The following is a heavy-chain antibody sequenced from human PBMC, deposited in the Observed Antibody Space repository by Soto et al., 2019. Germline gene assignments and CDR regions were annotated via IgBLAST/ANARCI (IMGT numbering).Heavy chain of an antibody. D-gene: IGHD1-26*01. CDR3: ARVAMVGATRDYFDY. Sequence: QVQLLQSGAEVKKPGASVKVSCKASGYTFTSYGISWVRQAPGQGLEWMGWISAYNVNTNYAQKLQGRVTMTTDTSTGTAYMELRRLRSDDTAVYYCARVAMVGATRDYFDYWGQGTLVTVSS. CDR1: GYTFTSYG. CDR2: ISAYNVNT. V-gene: IGHV1-18*01. J-gene: IGHJ4*02.